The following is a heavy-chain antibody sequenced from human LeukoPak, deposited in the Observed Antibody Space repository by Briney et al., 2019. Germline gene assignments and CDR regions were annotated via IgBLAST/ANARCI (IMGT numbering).Heavy chain of an antibody. CDR2: IYYSGST. Sequence: SETLSLTCTVSGGSISSSSYYWGRIRQPPATGLKRIGSIYYSGSTYYNPSLKSRATLSVDTSKNQFSLKLSSVTAADTAVYYCARRLLTGVNWFDPWGQGTLVTVSS. D-gene: IGHD7-27*01. J-gene: IGHJ5*02. V-gene: IGHV4-39*01. CDR3: ARRLLTGVNWFDP. CDR1: GGSISSSSYY.